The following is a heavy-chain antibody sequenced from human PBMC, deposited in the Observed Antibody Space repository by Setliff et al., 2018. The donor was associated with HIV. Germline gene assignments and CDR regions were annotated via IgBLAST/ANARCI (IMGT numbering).Heavy chain of an antibody. J-gene: IGHJ6*03. Sequence: PSETLSLTCTVSGGSISSYYWSWIRQPPGKGLEWIGYIYYSGTTNYNPSLKSRVTISVDTSKNQFSLKLSSVTAADTGVYYCARHRDPPGSSWIFYYYYMDLWGAGTTVTVSS. CDR2: IYYSGTT. CDR1: GGSISSYY. CDR3: ARHRDPPGSSWIFYYYYMDL. D-gene: IGHD6-13*01. V-gene: IGHV4-59*08.